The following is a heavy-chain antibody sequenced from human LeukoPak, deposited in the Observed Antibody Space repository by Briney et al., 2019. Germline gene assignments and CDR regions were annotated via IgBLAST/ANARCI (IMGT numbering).Heavy chain of an antibody. Sequence: GGSLRLSCVGSGFTFSRYWMHLVRQAPGNGLVWVSRMNTDGSRTDYADSVKGRFTISRDNAKNTLYLQMNSLGAEDTAVYSCASDFGGSDDYWGQGTLVTVSS. D-gene: IGHD2-15*01. J-gene: IGHJ4*02. CDR3: ASDFGGSDDY. CDR2: MNTDGSRT. CDR1: GFTFSRYW. V-gene: IGHV3-74*01.